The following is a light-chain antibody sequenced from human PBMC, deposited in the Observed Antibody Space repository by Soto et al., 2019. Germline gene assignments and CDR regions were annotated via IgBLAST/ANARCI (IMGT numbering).Light chain of an antibody. CDR2: GAS. Sequence: EIVMTQSPGTLSLSPGERATLSCRASQSVSSNYLAWYQQKPGQAPRLLIYGASSRATGIPDKFSGSGSGTDFTLTISSLEPEDFAVYYCQQRSNWPLTFGGGTKWIS. V-gene: IGKV3D-20*02. CDR1: QSVSSNY. CDR3: QQRSNWPLT. J-gene: IGKJ4*01.